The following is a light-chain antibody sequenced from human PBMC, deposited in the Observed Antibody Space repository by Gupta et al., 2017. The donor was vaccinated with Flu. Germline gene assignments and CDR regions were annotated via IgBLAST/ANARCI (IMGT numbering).Light chain of an antibody. CDR3: QPYDNLLT. CDR1: QNICKN. J-gene: IGKJ3*01. CDR2: YTS. V-gene: IGKV1-33*01. Sequence: VGSRIPIPCQASQNICKNLNQYQQKPGKAPKLHMYYTSNFETGVPSRCSGSGSETDFTITISSLQHEDISTYYCQPYDNLLTFGPGTRVEIK.